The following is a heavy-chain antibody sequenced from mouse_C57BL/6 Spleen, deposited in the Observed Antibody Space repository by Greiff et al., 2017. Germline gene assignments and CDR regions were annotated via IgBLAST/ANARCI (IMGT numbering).Heavy chain of an antibody. D-gene: IGHD4-1*01. V-gene: IGHV5-9*01. Sequence: EVQGVESGGGLVKPGGSLKLSCAASGFTFSSYTMSWVRQTPEKRLEWVATISGGGGNTYYPDSVKGRFTISRDNAKNTLYLQMSSLRSEDTALYYGARHEVRLDWDDGTWFAYWGQGTLVTVSA. CDR3: ARHEVRLDWDDGTWFAY. J-gene: IGHJ3*01. CDR2: ISGGGGNT. CDR1: GFTFSSYT.